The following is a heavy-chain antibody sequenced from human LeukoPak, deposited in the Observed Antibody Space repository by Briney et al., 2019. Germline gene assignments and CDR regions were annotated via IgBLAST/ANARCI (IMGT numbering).Heavy chain of an antibody. V-gene: IGHV3-23*01. CDR3: AKDLTVVVTMYTLDD. CDR2: ISGSGDST. J-gene: IGHJ4*02. D-gene: IGHD2-21*02. Sequence: GGSLRLSCAASGFTFSNYAMRWVRQAPGKGLEWVSGISGSGDSTYYADSVKGRFTISRDNSKNTLSLQMNSLRAEDTAVYYCAKDLTVVVTMYTLDDWGQGTLVTVSS. CDR1: GFTFSNYA.